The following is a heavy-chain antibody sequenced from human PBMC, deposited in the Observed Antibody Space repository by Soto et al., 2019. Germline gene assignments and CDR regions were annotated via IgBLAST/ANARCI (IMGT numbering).Heavy chain of an antibody. D-gene: IGHD3-3*01. CDR2: IVPMFGTA. CDR3: ARDGDPQSAFWSGPLGGGRFDP. J-gene: IGHJ5*02. Sequence: QVQLVQSGAEVKKPGSSVNVSCKTSGGTFGNSAVTWVRQAPGQGLEWLGGIVPMFGTANYAQKFQGRVTSTADESTITAYMELSSLNTDDPAVYYCARDGDPQSAFWSGPLGGGRFDPWGQGTLVTVSS. V-gene: IGHV1-69*12. CDR1: GGTFGNSA.